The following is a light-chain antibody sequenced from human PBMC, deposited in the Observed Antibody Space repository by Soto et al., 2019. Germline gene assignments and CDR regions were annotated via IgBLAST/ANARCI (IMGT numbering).Light chain of an antibody. Sequence: QSALTQPRSVSGSPGQSVTVSCIGTSSDVGGYKSVPWYQHHPGKAPKALIYEVSKRPSGVPDRFSGSKSGNTASLTVSGLQAEDEADYYCSSYAGSNNYVFGTGTKVTVL. CDR3: SSYAGSNNYV. V-gene: IGLV2-8*01. J-gene: IGLJ1*01. CDR1: SSDVGGYKS. CDR2: EVS.